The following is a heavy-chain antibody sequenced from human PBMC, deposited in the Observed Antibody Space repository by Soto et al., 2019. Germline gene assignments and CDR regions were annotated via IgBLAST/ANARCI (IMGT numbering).Heavy chain of an antibody. CDR3: ATGWFGEFVYYFDY. V-gene: IGHV1-18*01. J-gene: IGHJ4*02. CDR2: ISAYNGNT. CDR1: GDTFSFYT. D-gene: IGHD3-10*01. Sequence: ASVKVSCKASGDTFSFYTISWVRQAPGQGLEWMGWISAYNGNTNYAQKLQGRVTMTTDTSTSTAYMELRSLRSDDTAVYYCATGWFGEFVYYFDYWGQGTLVTVSS.